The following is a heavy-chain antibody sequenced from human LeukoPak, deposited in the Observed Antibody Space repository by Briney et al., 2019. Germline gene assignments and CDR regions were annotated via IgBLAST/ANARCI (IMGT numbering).Heavy chain of an antibody. CDR3: AKDLSWTYCSSTSCSSGGHAY. V-gene: IGHV3-23*01. D-gene: IGHD2-2*01. J-gene: IGHJ4*02. Sequence: RGGPLRLSCAASGYTFCSYDMRWARRALGEGGEGVSAIGGSGGNTYYTDSVKGRFTFSRDNSKNTLYLQMNSLRAEDTAVYYCAKDLSWTYCSSTSCSSGGHAYWGQGTLVTVSS. CDR1: GYTFCSYD. CDR2: IGGSGGNT.